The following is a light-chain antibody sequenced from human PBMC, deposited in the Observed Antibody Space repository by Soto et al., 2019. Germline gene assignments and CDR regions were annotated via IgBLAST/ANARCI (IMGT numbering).Light chain of an antibody. CDR2: DVS. J-gene: IGLJ1*01. V-gene: IGLV2-14*01. CDR1: SSDIAAYKY. CDR3: NSYTTSSTHV. Sequence: QSALTQPASVSGSPGQSITISCTGTSSDIAAYKYVSWFQQHPGKAPKLMIYDVSNRPSGVSNRFSGSKSGNTASLTISGLQAEDEADYYCNSYTTSSTHVFGTGTKLTVL.